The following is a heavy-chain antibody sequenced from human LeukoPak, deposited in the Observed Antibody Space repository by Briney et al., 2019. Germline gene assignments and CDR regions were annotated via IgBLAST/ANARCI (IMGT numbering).Heavy chain of an antibody. D-gene: IGHD3-3*01. V-gene: IGHV3-74*01. CDR3: AKDHYWSIDY. Sequence: GGSLRLSCAASGFIFSDHWMHWVRQAPGKGLVWLSRINNDGSSTIYADSVKGRFTFSRDNAENTLFLEMSSLRAEDTGVYYCAKDHYWSIDYWGRGTLVTVSS. CDR2: INNDGSST. J-gene: IGHJ4*02. CDR1: GFIFSDHW.